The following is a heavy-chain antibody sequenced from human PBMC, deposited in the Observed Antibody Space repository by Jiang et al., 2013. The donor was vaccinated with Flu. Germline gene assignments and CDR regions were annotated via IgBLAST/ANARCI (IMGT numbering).Heavy chain of an antibody. CDR1: GGSISSSNW. V-gene: IGHV4-4*02. D-gene: IGHD6-13*01. CDR3: ARDGGSSWYQHYVGFDY. CDR2: IYHSGST. J-gene: IGHJ4*02. Sequence: GSGLVKPSGTLSLTCAVSGGSISSSNWWSWVRQPPGKGLEWIGEIYHSGSTNYNPSLKSRVTISVDKSKNQFSLKLSSVTAADTAVYYCARDGGSSWYQHYVGFDYVGPGNPGHRLL.